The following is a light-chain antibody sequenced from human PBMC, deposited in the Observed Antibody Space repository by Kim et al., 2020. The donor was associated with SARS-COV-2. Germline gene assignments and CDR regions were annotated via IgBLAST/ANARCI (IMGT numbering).Light chain of an antibody. Sequence: ASVGDRVTITCRASQGINNFLAWYQKKPGKAPKSLIHAASSLQSGVPSKFSGSGYGTDFTLTISSLQPEDFATYYCQQYNSYPLTFGGGTKVDIK. J-gene: IGKJ4*01. CDR2: AAS. CDR3: QQYNSYPLT. V-gene: IGKV1-16*02. CDR1: QGINNF.